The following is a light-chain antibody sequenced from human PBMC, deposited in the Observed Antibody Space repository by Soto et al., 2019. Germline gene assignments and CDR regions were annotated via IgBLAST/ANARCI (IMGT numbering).Light chain of an antibody. CDR1: SSDIGFYRY. J-gene: IGLJ3*02. Sequence: QSALTQPASVSGSPGQSITISCTGTSSDIGFYRYVSWFQQYPGKAPKLIIYDVINRPSGVSNRFSGSKSGNTASLTISGLQAEDEADYYCNSFTTSSTWVFGRGTKLTVL. CDR2: DVI. CDR3: NSFTTSSTWV. V-gene: IGLV2-14*01.